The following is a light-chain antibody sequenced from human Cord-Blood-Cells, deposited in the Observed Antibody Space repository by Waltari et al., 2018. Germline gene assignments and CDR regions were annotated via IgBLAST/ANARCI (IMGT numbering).Light chain of an antibody. J-gene: IGLJ3*02. V-gene: IGLV5-45*02. CDR2: YKSDSDK. CDR3: MIWHSSAWV. CDR1: SGINVGTSR. Sequence: QAVLTQPSSLSASPGASASLTCTLRSGINVGTSRIYWYQQKPGSPPQYLLRYKSDSDKQQGSGVPSRFSGSEDASANAGILLISGLQAEDEADYYCMIWHSSAWVFGGGTKLTVL.